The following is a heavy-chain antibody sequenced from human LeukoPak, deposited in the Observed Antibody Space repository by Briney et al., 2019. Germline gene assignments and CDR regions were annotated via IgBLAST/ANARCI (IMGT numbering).Heavy chain of an antibody. CDR2: ISSSSSYI. V-gene: IGHV3-21*01. J-gene: IGHJ5*02. Sequence: GGSLRLSCAASGFTFSSYSMNWVRQAPGKGLEWVSSISSSSSYIYYADSVKGRFTISRDNAKNSLYLQMNSLRAEDTAVYYCARDPHPSHDSSALSWFDPWGQGTLVTVSS. CDR3: ARDPHPSHDSSALSWFDP. D-gene: IGHD3-22*01. CDR1: GFTFSSYS.